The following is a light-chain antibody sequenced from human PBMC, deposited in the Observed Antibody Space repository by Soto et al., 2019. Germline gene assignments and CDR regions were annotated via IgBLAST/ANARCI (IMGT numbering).Light chain of an antibody. CDR1: QSVYSY. CDR3: QQRSVWPRA. Sequence: EIVLTQSPATLSLSPGDRATLSCRASQSVYSYLAWYQQKPGQAPRLLIYDASNRAAGIPARFSGSGSETDFTLTISSLEPEDFAVYYCQQRSVWPRAFGGGTKVEIK. V-gene: IGKV3-11*01. CDR2: DAS. J-gene: IGKJ4*01.